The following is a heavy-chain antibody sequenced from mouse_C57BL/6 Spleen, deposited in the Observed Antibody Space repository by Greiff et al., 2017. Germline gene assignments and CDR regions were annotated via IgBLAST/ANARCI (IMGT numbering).Heavy chain of an antibody. CDR3: ASAYYSNTWFAY. Sequence: EVKLVESGGGLVKPGGSLKLSCAASGFTFSSYAMSWVRQTPDKRLEWVATISDGGSYTYYPDNVKGRFTISRDNTKNNLYLQMSHLKSENTAMYYCASAYYSNTWFAYWGQGTLVTVSA. CDR1: GFTFSSYA. D-gene: IGHD2-5*01. J-gene: IGHJ3*01. V-gene: IGHV5-4*03. CDR2: ISDGGSYT.